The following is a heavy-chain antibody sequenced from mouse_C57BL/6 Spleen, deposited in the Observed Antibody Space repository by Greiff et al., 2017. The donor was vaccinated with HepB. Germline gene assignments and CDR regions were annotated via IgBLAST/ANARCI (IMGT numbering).Heavy chain of an antibody. CDR3: ARNYYGNVFDY. V-gene: IGHV2-2*01. D-gene: IGHD2-1*01. J-gene: IGHJ2*01. CDR2: IWSGGST. Sequence: QVQLQQSGPGLVQPSQSLSITCTVSGFSLTSYGVHWVRQSPGKGLEWLGVIWSGGSTDYNAAFISRLSISKDNSTSQVFFKMNSLQADDTAIYYCARNYYGNVFDYWGQGTTLTVSS. CDR1: GFSLTSYG.